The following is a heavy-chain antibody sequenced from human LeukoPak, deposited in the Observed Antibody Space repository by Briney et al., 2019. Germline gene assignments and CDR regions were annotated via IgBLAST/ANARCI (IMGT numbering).Heavy chain of an antibody. CDR3: VRESGDGEHFDY. CDR1: GFTFSSYA. D-gene: IGHD4-17*01. V-gene: IGHV3-30-3*01. CDR2: ISYDGSNK. Sequence: GGSLRLSCAASGFTFSSYAMHWVRQAPGKGLEWVAVISYDGSNKYYADSVKGRFTISRDNSKNTLYLQMNSLRAEDTAVYYCVRESGDGEHFDYWGQGTLVTVSS. J-gene: IGHJ4*02.